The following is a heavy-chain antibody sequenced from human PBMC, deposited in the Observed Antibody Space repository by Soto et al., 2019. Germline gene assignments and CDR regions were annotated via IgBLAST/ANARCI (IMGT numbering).Heavy chain of an antibody. Sequence: ASVKVSCKASGYPFRAYYLNWVRQAPGQGLEWMGVINPSDGSTTYAQRFQGRVTMTSDTSTSTIYMDLKSLTSEDTAVYYYARSEAAEPFFDYWGQGTLVTVSS. CDR1: GYPFRAYY. J-gene: IGHJ4*02. V-gene: IGHV1-46*01. CDR3: ARSEAAEPFFDY. CDR2: INPSDGST. D-gene: IGHD2-15*01.